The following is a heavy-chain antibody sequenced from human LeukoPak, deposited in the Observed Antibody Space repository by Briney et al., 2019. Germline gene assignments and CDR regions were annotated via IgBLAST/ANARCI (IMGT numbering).Heavy chain of an antibody. Sequence: QPGGSLRLSCAASGFTFSTYWMSWVRQAPGKGLEWVANIKQDGSDKYYVDSVKGRFTVSRDNAKNSLFLQMNSLRAEDTAVYYCARVRCSSNSCFPDYWGQGTLVTVPS. J-gene: IGHJ4*02. CDR1: GFTFSTYW. V-gene: IGHV3-7*01. CDR3: ARVRCSSNSCFPDY. CDR2: IKQDGSDK. D-gene: IGHD2-2*01.